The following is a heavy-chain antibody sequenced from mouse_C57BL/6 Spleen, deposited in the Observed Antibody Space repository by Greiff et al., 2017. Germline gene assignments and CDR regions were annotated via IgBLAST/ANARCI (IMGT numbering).Heavy chain of an antibody. V-gene: IGHV1-4*01. Sequence: VQLVESGAELARPGASVKMSCKASGYTFTSYTMHWVKQRPGQGLEWIGYINPSSGYTKYNQKFKDKATLTADKSSSTAYMQLSSLTSEDSAVYYCARPYDYDGGAMDYWGQGTSVTVSS. J-gene: IGHJ4*01. CDR2: INPSSGYT. CDR3: ARPYDYDGGAMDY. D-gene: IGHD2-4*01. CDR1: GYTFTSYT.